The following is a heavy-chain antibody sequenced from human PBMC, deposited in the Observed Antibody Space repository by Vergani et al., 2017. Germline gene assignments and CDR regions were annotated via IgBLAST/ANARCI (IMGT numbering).Heavy chain of an antibody. V-gene: IGHV3-23*04. J-gene: IGHJ4*02. CDR3: AKQYFVSGNYLFDY. D-gene: IGHD3-10*01. CDR2: ISGSGVSA. Sequence: EVQLVESGGGLVPPGRSLRLSCAASGVSFGDYAMNWVRQAPGKGLEWVSGISGSGVSAYYTDSVKGRFTISRDNSKNMLFLQMNNLRTEDTAIYYCAKQYFVSGNYLFDYWGQGTLVTVSS. CDR1: GVSFGDYA.